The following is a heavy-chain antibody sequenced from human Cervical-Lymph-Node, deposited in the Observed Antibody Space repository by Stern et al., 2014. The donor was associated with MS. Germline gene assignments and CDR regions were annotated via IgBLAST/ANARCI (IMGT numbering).Heavy chain of an antibody. V-gene: IGHV1-2*04. CDR3: ARASTTANNYYDGVDV. D-gene: IGHD1-1*01. J-gene: IGHJ6*02. CDR2: IKPNNGGT. Sequence: VQLVESGAEVKNPGASVKVSCKASGYTFTDYYMQWMRQAPGQGLEWMGWIKPNNGGTKSAQKFQGWFTMTRDTSTSTAYMELSRLRSDDTAIYYCARASTTANNYYDGVDVWGQGTTVTVTS. CDR1: GYTFTDYY.